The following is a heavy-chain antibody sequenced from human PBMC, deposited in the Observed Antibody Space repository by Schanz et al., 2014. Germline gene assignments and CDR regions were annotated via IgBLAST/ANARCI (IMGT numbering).Heavy chain of an antibody. Sequence: QVQLVESGGGVVQPGRSLRLSCAASGFTFSNFAMHWVRQAPGKGLEWVTIISHDGSIQYGADSVKGRFTLSRDNSKNTMDLQMNSLRPEDTAIYYCTKPDIPAALTGPGVWFDPWGQGTLVTVSS. CDR2: ISHDGSIQ. V-gene: IGHV3-30*04. CDR3: TKPDIPAALTGPGVWFDP. CDR1: GFTFSNFA. D-gene: IGHD6-13*01. J-gene: IGHJ5*02.